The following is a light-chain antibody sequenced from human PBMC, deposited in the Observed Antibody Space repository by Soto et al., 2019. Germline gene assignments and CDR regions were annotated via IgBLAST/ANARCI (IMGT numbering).Light chain of an antibody. J-gene: IGKJ2*01. V-gene: IGKV3-20*01. CDR2: GAS. CDR3: QQYGSSPPDT. CDR1: QSVSSSY. Sequence: EIVLTQSPGTLYLSPGERATLSCRASQSVSSSYLAWYQQKPGQAPRLLIYGASSRATGIPDRFSGSGSGTDFTLTISRLEPEDFAVYYCQQYGSSPPDTFGQGTKLETK.